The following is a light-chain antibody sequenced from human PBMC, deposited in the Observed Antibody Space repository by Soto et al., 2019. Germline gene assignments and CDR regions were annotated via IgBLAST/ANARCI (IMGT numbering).Light chain of an antibody. CDR2: AND. J-gene: IGLJ3*02. V-gene: IGLV1-51*01. Sequence: QSVLTQPPSVSAAPGQKVTISCSGSSSNVGNNIVSWYQQLPGAVPKLLIYANDKRTSGIPDRFSGSKSGTSATLGITGLHTGDEAYYYCATWDTGLSAVVFGGGTKLTVL. CDR3: ATWDTGLSAVV. CDR1: SSNVGNNI.